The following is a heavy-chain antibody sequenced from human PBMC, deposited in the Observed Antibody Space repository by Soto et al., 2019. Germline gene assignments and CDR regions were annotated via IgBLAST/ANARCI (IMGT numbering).Heavy chain of an antibody. CDR3: AREYNGYGDY. D-gene: IGHD3-10*01. CDR1: GYNFINYW. CDR2: IFPRDSSI. Sequence: GESLKISCKASGYNFINYWIGWVRQMPGKGPEWMGIIFPRDSSIKYSPPFQGQVTISADKSISTAFLQRSSLKASDTAMYYCAREYNGYGDYWGQGSVVTVSS. J-gene: IGHJ4*02. V-gene: IGHV5-51*01.